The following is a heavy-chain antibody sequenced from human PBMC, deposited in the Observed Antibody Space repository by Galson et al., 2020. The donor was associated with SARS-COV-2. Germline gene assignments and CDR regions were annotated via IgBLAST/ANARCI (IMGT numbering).Heavy chain of an antibody. CDR1: GFIFSNYW. V-gene: IGHV3-7*03. J-gene: IGHJ4*02. D-gene: IGHD3-16*01. Sequence: GESLKISCAASGFIFSNYWMTWVRQTPGKGLEWVADIKKDGSDTYYMDSLKGRFTISRDNGKNSLYLQMNDLRAEDTAIYYCVRNPPIGYASAWGSYDYFDSWGQGTLVTVSS. CDR3: VRNPPIGYASAWGSYDYFDS. CDR2: IKKDGSDT.